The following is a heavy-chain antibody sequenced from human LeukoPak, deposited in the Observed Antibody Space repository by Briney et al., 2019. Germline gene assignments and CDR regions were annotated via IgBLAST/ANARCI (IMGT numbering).Heavy chain of an antibody. Sequence: ASVKVSCKASGGTFSSYAISWVRQAPGQGLEWMGGIIPIFGTANYAQKFQGRVTITADKSTSTAYMELSSLRSEDTAVYYCARGEMATIYHFDYWGQGTPVTVSS. CDR1: GGTFSSYA. J-gene: IGHJ4*02. V-gene: IGHV1-69*06. D-gene: IGHD5-24*01. CDR2: IIPIFGTA. CDR3: ARGEMATIYHFDY.